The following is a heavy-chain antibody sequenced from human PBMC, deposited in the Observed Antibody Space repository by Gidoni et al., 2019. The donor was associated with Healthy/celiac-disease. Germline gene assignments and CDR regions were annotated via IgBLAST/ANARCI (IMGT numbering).Heavy chain of an antibody. CDR3: AREAAAGTVDY. D-gene: IGHD6-13*01. CDR2: LYYSGST. Sequence: QGQLQASGPGLVKPSETLSLTCTVSGCSISSYYWSWIRQPPGKGLEWIGYLYYSGSTNYNPSLKSRVTISVDTSKNQFALKLSSVTAADTAVYYCAREAAAGTVDYWGQGTLVTVSS. V-gene: IGHV4-59*01. J-gene: IGHJ4*02. CDR1: GCSISSYY.